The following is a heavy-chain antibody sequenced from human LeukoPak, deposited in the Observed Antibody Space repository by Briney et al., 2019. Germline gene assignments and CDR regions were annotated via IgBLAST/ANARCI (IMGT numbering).Heavy chain of an antibody. Sequence: PSETLSLTCTVSGGSISSYYWSWIRQPPGKGLEWIGYIYYSGSTNYNPSLKSRVTISVDTSKNQFSLKLSSVTAADTAVYYCARDHCSGGSCYGSDAFDIWGQGTMVTVSS. V-gene: IGHV4-59*08. CDR1: GGSISSYY. D-gene: IGHD2-15*01. J-gene: IGHJ3*02. CDR3: ARDHCSGGSCYGSDAFDI. CDR2: IYYSGST.